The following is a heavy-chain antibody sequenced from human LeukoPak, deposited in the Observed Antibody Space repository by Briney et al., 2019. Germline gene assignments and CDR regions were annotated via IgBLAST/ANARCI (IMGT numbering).Heavy chain of an antibody. CDR3: ARPCSSTSCYRY. V-gene: IGHV1-2*02. J-gene: IGHJ4*02. D-gene: IGHD2-2*01. CDR1: GYTFTGYY. Sequence: GASVKVSCKASGYTFTGYYMHWMRQAPGQGLEWMGWINPNSGGTNYAQKFQGRVTMTRDTSISTAYMELSRLRSDDTAVYYCARPCSSTSCYRYWGQGTLVTVSS. CDR2: INPNSGGT.